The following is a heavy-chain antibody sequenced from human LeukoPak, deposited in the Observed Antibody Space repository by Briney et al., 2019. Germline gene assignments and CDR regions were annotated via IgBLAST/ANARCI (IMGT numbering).Heavy chain of an antibody. V-gene: IGHV3-30*04. D-gene: IGHD4-17*01. J-gene: IGHJ4*02. CDR1: GFSFGTYA. CDR3: AKDQRYGDYPNYYFDY. Sequence: PGGSLRLSCAASGFSFGTYAMHWVRQAPGKGLEWVALISYDGSNKYYADSVKGRFTISRDNSKNTLYLQMNSLRAEDTAVYYCAKDQRYGDYPNYYFDYWGQGTLVTVSS. CDR2: ISYDGSNK.